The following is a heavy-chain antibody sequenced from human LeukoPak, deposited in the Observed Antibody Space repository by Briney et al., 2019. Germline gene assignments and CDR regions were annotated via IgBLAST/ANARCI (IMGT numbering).Heavy chain of an antibody. CDR1: GFTFSSYA. V-gene: IGHV3-30*04. Sequence: GRSLRLSCAASGFTFSSYAMHWVRQAPGKGLEWVAVISYDGSNKYYADSVKGRFTISRDNSKNTLYLQMNSLRAEDTAVYYCAKDREYSSSSVFDYWGQGTLVTVSS. CDR3: AKDREYSSSSVFDY. CDR2: ISYDGSNK. J-gene: IGHJ4*02. D-gene: IGHD6-6*01.